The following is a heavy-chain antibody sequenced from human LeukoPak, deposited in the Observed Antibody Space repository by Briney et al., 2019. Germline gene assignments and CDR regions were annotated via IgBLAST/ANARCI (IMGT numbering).Heavy chain of an antibody. J-gene: IGHJ4*02. Sequence: GGSLRLSSAASGFTFSSYAMSWVRQAPGKGLEWVSAIRGSGGSTYYADSVKGRFTISRDNSKNTLYLQMSSLRAEDTAVYYCAKNYYDSSGYGFDFWGQGTLVTVSS. D-gene: IGHD3-22*01. CDR2: IRGSGGST. V-gene: IGHV3-23*01. CDR3: AKNYYDSSGYGFDF. CDR1: GFTFSSYA.